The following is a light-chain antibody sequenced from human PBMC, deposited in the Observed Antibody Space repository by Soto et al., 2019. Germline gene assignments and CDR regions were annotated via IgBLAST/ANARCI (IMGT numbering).Light chain of an antibody. CDR3: QQYGSSPPAT. V-gene: IGKV3-20*01. J-gene: IGKJ3*01. CDR1: QSVSSSY. Sequence: EIVLTQSPGTLSLSPGERATLSCRASQSVSSSYLAWYQQKPGQAPRLLIYGASSRATGIPDWFSGSGSGTDFTLTISRLEPEDFAVYYCQQYGSSPPATFGPGTKVDIK. CDR2: GAS.